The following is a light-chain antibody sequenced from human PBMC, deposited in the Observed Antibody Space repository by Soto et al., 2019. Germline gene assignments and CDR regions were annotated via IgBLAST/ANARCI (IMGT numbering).Light chain of an antibody. CDR1: QSVLYSSNNKNY. Sequence: DIVMTQSPDSLAVSLGERATINCKSSQSVLYSSNNKNYLAWYQQKPGQPPKLLIYWASTRESGVPDRFSGSGSGIDFTLTISSLQAEDVAVYYCQQYYSTWTFGQGTKVEIE. CDR2: WAS. CDR3: QQYYSTWT. J-gene: IGKJ1*01. V-gene: IGKV4-1*01.